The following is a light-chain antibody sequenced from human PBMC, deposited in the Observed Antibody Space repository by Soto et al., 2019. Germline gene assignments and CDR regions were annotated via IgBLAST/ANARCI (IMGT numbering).Light chain of an antibody. Sequence: EIVLTQSPGTLSLSPGERATLSCRSSQRVTINHLAWYQQKPGHATRPLIFGASIRATGIPDRFSGSGSGTDCTLTINRLEPEYFAVYYFQQYGRPPLTFGQGTRLEIK. CDR2: GAS. V-gene: IGKV3-20*01. CDR3: QQYGRPPLT. CDR1: QRVTINH. J-gene: IGKJ5*01.